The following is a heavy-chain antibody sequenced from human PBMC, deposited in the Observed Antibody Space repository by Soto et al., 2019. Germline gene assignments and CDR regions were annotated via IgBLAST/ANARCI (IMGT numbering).Heavy chain of an antibody. D-gene: IGHD3-22*01. CDR1: GYTFTSYG. V-gene: IGHV1-18*01. J-gene: IGHJ5*02. Sequence: ASVKVSCKASGYTFTSYGISWVRQAPGQGLEWMGWISAYNGNTNYAQKLQGRVTMTTDTSTSTAYMELRSLRSDDTAVYYCARVRPGGYYDSSGQHWFDPWGQRTLFTVSS. CDR3: ARVRPGGYYDSSGQHWFDP. CDR2: ISAYNGNT.